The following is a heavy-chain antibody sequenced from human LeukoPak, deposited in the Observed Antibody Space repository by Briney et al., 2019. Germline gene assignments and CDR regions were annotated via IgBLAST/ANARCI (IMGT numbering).Heavy chain of an antibody. Sequence: GGSLRLSCAASGFTSSSYSMNWVRQAPGKGLEWVSSITGSSSYIYYTDSVKGRFTISRDNAKNTLYLQMNTLRAEDTAVYYCARDYHGGIPVFDPWGQGTLVTVSS. CDR3: ARDYHGGIPVFDP. J-gene: IGHJ5*02. CDR2: ITGSSSYI. V-gene: IGHV3-21*01. D-gene: IGHD6-19*01. CDR1: GFTSSSYS.